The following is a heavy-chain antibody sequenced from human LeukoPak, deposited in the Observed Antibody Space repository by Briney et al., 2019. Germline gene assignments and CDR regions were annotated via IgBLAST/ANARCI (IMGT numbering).Heavy chain of an antibody. Sequence: PGGSLRLSCAASGFTFSDYYMTWIRQAPGKGLEWVSDISSSSLYTNYADSVKGRFTISRDNAKNPLYLQMNSLRAEDTAVYYCARARGGCPDFWGQGTLVTVSS. CDR2: ISSSSLYT. D-gene: IGHD3-16*01. CDR1: GFTFSDYY. CDR3: ARARGGCPDF. V-gene: IGHV3-11*06. J-gene: IGHJ4*02.